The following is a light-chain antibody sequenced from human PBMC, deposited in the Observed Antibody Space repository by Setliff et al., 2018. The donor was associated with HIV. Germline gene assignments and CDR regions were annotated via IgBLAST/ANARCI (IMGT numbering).Light chain of an antibody. CDR3: SSYTSNNARV. V-gene: IGLV2-14*03. CDR2: DVS. J-gene: IGLJ1*01. CDR1: SSDVGAYNY. Sequence: QSALTQPASVSGSPGQSITISCTGTSSDVGAYNYVSWYQQYPAKAPKLMIYDVSVRPSGVSTRFSGSKSGNTASLIISGLQAEDEADYYCSSYTSNNARVFGTGTKVTV.